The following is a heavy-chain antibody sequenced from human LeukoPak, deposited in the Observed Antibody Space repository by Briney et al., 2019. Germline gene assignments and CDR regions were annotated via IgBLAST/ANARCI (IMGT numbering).Heavy chain of an antibody. V-gene: IGHV3-21*04. D-gene: IGHD1-1*01. CDR2: ISSDSSSFK. Sequence: GGSLRLSCAASGFTFSSYAMHWVRQAPGKGLEWVSSISSDSSSFKYYAHSVQGRFTISRDNARNSLYLQMNSLRAEDTAVYYCARGTYWSPLDFDYWGQGSLVTVSS. CDR3: ARGTYWSPLDFDY. J-gene: IGHJ4*02. CDR1: GFTFSSYA.